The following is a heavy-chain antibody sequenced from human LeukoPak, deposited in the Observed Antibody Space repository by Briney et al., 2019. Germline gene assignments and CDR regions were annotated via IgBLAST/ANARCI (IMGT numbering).Heavy chain of an antibody. Sequence: ASVKVSCKASGYTFTGYYMHWVRQAPGQGLEWMGRINPNSGGTNYAQKFQGRVTMTRDTSISTAYMELSRLRSDDTAVHYCARDLDYLTGYDYWGQGTLVTVSS. J-gene: IGHJ4*02. V-gene: IGHV1-2*06. CDR2: INPNSGGT. D-gene: IGHD1-14*01. CDR1: GYTFTGYY. CDR3: ARDLDYLTGYDY.